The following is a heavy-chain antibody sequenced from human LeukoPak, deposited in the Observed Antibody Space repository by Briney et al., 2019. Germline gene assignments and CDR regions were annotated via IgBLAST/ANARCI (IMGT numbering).Heavy chain of an antibody. V-gene: IGHV4-59*01. Sequence: PSETLSLTCTVSGGSISNYYWTWLRQPPGKGLEWLGYIYYSGSTNYNPSLKSRVTISVDTSKNQFSLKLSSVTAADTAMYYCARASDRLQPPDYWGQGTLVTVSS. D-gene: IGHD4-11*01. J-gene: IGHJ4*02. CDR2: IYYSGST. CDR1: GGSISNYY. CDR3: ARASDRLQPPDY.